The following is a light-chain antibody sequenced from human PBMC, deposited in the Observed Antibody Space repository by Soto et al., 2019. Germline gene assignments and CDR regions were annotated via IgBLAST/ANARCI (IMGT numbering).Light chain of an antibody. CDR1: QRVSCTY. V-gene: IGKV3-20*01. J-gene: IGKJ4*01. CDR3: QQYDSSPLT. CDR2: GAS. Sequence: EIGLTQSPCALSFSPGETATLSARASQRVSCTYLAWYQQKPCQAPTLLIYGASRRATGSTDRFSGSGSGTDFTLTISRLEPEDFAVYYCQQYDSSPLTFGGGTKLEIK.